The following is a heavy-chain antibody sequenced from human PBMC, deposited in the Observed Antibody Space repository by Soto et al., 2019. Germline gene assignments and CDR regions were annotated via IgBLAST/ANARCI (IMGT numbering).Heavy chain of an antibody. CDR1: RLTFSTYW. V-gene: IGHV3-74*01. CDR2: SHSVGSST. J-gene: IGHJ6*02. Sequence: EVQLVESGGGLVQPGGSMRLSCAASRLTFSTYWMHWVRQAPGKGLVWVSRSHSVGSSTNYADSVKGRLTISSDNAKNTLHLQINSLRAEDTAWYYCATDRAYAMDVWGQGTTVTVSS. D-gene: IGHD3-10*01. CDR3: ATDRAYAMDV.